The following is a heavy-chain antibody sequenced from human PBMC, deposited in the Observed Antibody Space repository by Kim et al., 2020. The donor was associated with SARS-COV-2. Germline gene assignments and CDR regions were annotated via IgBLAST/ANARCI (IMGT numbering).Heavy chain of an antibody. CDR3: ARDRETGYSSSWVRGGYYYGMDV. D-gene: IGHD6-13*01. Sequence: GGSLRLSCAASGFTFSSYGMHWVRQAPGKGLEWVAVIWYDGSNKYYADSVKGRFTISRDNSKNTLYLQMNSLRAEDTAVYYCARDRETGYSSSWVRGGYYYGMDVWGQGTTVTVSS. CDR2: IWYDGSNK. V-gene: IGHV3-33*01. J-gene: IGHJ6*02. CDR1: GFTFSSYG.